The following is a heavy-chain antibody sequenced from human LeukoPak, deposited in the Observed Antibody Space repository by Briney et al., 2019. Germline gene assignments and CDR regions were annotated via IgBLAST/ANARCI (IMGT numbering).Heavy chain of an antibody. CDR2: TNHSGST. J-gene: IGHJ4*02. D-gene: IGHD6-13*01. V-gene: IGHV4-34*01. CDR1: GGSFSGYY. Sequence: SETLSLTCAVYGGSFSGYYWSWIRQPPGKGLEWIGETNHSGSTNYNPSLKSRVTISVDTSKNQFSLKLSSVTAADTAVYYCARHYRIAAAGTNTFDYWGQGTLVTVSS. CDR3: ARHYRIAAAGTNTFDY.